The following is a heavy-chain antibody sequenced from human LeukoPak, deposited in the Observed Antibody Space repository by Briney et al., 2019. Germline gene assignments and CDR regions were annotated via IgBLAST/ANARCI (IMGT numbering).Heavy chain of an antibody. V-gene: IGHV3-23*01. CDR3: ASRRGYSGYDPY. J-gene: IGHJ4*02. CDR1: GFPFSDYA. D-gene: IGHD5-12*01. Sequence: GGSLRLSCTASGFPFSDYAMNWVRQAPGEGLEWVAGVSDSGSTTYSADSVKGRFTISRDDSKNTLYLQMNSLRAEDTAVYYCASRRGYSGYDPYWGQGTLVTVSS. CDR2: VSDSGSTT.